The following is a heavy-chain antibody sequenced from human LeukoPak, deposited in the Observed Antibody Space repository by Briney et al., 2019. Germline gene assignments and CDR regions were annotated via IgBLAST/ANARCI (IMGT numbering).Heavy chain of an antibody. CDR3: ARDPLSVTGTNERYDYYGFDV. CDR2: IYSGGST. Sequence: ETLSLTCAVYGGSFSGYYWSWVRQAPGKGLEWLSIIYSGGSTYYADSVKGRFTISRDDSKNTLYLQMNSLRPEDTAVYYCARDPLSVTGTNERYDYYGFDVWGQGTTVTVSS. V-gene: IGHV3-53*01. J-gene: IGHJ6*02. D-gene: IGHD6-19*01. CDR1: GGSFSGYY.